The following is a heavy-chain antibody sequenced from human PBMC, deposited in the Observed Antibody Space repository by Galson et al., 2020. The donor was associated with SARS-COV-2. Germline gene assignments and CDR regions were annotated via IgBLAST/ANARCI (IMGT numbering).Heavy chain of an antibody. Sequence: SGPTLVKPTQTLTLTCTFSGFSLSTSGMCVSWIRQPPGKALEWLALIDWDDDKYYSTSLKTRLTISKDTSKNQVVLTMTNMDPVDTATYYCARCPHYYDSSGYYYVGFDYWGQGTLVTISS. D-gene: IGHD3-22*01. CDR1: GFSLSTSGMC. V-gene: IGHV2-70*01. CDR2: IDWDDDK. J-gene: IGHJ4*02. CDR3: ARCPHYYDSSGYYYVGFDY.